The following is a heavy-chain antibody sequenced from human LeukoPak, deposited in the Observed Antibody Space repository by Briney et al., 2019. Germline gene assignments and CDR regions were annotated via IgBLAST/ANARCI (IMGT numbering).Heavy chain of an antibody. V-gene: IGHV1-2*02. CDR3: ARGQYNRKTAMVAFDY. J-gene: IGHJ4*02. CDR1: GYTFTGYY. Sequence: ASVKVSCKASGYTFTGYYMHWVRQAPGQGLEWMGWINPNSGSTNDGQKFQCRVTMNRDTSISRAYMELSRLRSNDTAVYYCARGQYNRKTAMVAFDYWGQGTLVTVSS. D-gene: IGHD5-18*01. CDR2: INPNSGST.